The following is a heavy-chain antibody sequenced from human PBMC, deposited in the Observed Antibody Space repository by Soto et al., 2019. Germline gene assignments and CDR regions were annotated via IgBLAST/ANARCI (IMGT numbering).Heavy chain of an antibody. CDR2: ISYDGSNK. J-gene: IGHJ6*02. Sequence: GGSLRLSCAASGFTFSSYGMHWVRQAPGKGLEWVAVISYDGSNKYYADSVKGRFTISRDNSKNTLYLQMNSLRAEDTAVYYCAKVRASSSSFHYYYYGMDVWGQGTTVTVSS. CDR1: GFTFSSYG. CDR3: AKVRASSSSFHYYYYGMDV. D-gene: IGHD6-13*01. V-gene: IGHV3-30*18.